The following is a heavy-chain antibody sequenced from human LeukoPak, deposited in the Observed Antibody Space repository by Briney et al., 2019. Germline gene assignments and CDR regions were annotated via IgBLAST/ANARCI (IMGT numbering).Heavy chain of an antibody. V-gene: IGHV4-59*12. CDR2: VYYSGST. CDR3: ARGGSGSYSIPFDY. D-gene: IGHD3-10*01. CDR1: GGSISSYY. J-gene: IGHJ4*02. Sequence: SETLSLTCTVSGGSISSYYWSWIRQPPGKGLEWIGYVYYSGSTNYNPSLKSRVTISVDTSKNQFSLNLSSVTAADTAVYYCARGGSGSYSIPFDYWGQGTLVTVSS.